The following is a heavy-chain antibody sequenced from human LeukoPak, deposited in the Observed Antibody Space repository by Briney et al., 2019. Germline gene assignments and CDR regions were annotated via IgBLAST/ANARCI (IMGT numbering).Heavy chain of an antibody. D-gene: IGHD5-18*01. V-gene: IGHV5-51*01. J-gene: IGHJ4*02. CDR2: IYPGDSES. Sequence: GESLKISCKVSGYSFATYWIGWVRQMPGKGLEWMGFIYPGDSESRYSPSFQGQVTISADKSISTAYLQWSSLKASDTAMYYCARHKICGYTAMTYLDYWGQGTLVTVSS. CDR3: ARHKICGYTAMTYLDY. CDR1: GYSFATYW.